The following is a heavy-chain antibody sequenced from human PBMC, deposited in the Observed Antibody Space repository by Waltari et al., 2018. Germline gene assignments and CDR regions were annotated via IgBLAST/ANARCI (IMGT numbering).Heavy chain of an antibody. CDR1: GFTFSSYA. D-gene: IGHD3-22*01. CDR2: ISGSGGST. V-gene: IGHV3-23*04. J-gene: IGHJ4*02. CDR3: AKVLSITMIVVVTPFDY. Sequence: EVHLVESGGGLVQHGGSLRLSCAASGFTFSSYAMSWVRQAPGKGLEWVSAISGSGGSTYYADSVKGRFTISRDNSKNTLYLQMNSLRAEDTAVYYCAKVLSITMIVVVTPFDYWGQGTLVTVSS.